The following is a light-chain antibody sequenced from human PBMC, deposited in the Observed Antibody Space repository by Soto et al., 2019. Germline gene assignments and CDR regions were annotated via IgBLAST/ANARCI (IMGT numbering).Light chain of an antibody. V-gene: IGKV3-15*01. J-gene: IGKJ1*01. Sequence: EILMTQSPVTLSVSPGERVTLSCRASQSVSDNLAWYQQKPGQAPSLLIYGAFTRATGVPARFSGAGSGTEFTLNISSLQSEDFELYYCQQYNDWPLTFGQGTKVDIK. CDR1: QSVSDN. CDR3: QQYNDWPLT. CDR2: GAF.